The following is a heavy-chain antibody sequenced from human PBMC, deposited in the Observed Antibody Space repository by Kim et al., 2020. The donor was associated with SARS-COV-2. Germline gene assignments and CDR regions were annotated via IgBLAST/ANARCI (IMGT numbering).Heavy chain of an antibody. CDR2: INHSGST. D-gene: IGHD2-15*01. V-gene: IGHV4-34*01. Sequence: SETLSLTCAVYGGSFSGYYWSWIRQPPGKGLEWIGEINHSGSTNYNPSLKSRVTISVDTSKNQFSLKLSSVTAADTAVYYCARGGFAKGYCSGGSCYSSPSRDYYYYYYMDVWGKGTTVTVSS. J-gene: IGHJ6*03. CDR1: GGSFSGYY. CDR3: ARGGFAKGYCSGGSCYSSPSRDYYYYYYMDV.